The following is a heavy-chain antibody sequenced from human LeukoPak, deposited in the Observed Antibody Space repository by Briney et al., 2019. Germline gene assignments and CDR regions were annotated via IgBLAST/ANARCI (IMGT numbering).Heavy chain of an antibody. J-gene: IGHJ6*02. Sequence: ASVKVSCKASGYTFTGDYMHWVRQAPGQGLEWMGWINPNSGGTNYAQKFQGRVTMTRDTSISTAYMELSRLRSDDTAVYYCAGGRSTGVLMHYYDSSGYGYYGMDVWGQGTTVTVSS. D-gene: IGHD3-22*01. CDR1: GYTFTGDY. CDR2: INPNSGGT. V-gene: IGHV1-2*02. CDR3: AGGRSTGVLMHYYDSSGYGYYGMDV.